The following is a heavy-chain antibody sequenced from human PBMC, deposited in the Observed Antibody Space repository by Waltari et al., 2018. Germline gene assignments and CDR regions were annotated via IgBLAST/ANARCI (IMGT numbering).Heavy chain of an antibody. CDR3: ARGTAYDRPADVFEF. CDR2: VHYGGST. D-gene: IGHD3-9*01. CDR1: GGSINNYY. J-gene: IGHJ3*01. V-gene: IGHV4-59*01. Sequence: QVHLHESGPGLVRPSETLSLTCGVSGGSINNYYWNWIRQTPGKGLGWIGYVHYGGSTDYNPSLKGRVTMSLDTSRNQFSLRLQSVTAADTAVYYCARGTAYDRPADVFEFWGQGTTVIVSS.